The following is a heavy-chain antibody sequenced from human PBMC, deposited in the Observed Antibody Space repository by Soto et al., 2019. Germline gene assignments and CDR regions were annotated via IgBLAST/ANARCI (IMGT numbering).Heavy chain of an antibody. J-gene: IGHJ6*03. V-gene: IGHV4-39*01. D-gene: IGHD6-6*01. CDR2: IYYSGST. CDR3: ARPVIAARLSHYYMDV. CDR1: GGSISSSSYY. Sequence: SETLSLTCTVSGGSISSSSYYWGWIRQPPGKGLEWIGSIYYSGSTYYNPSLKSRVTISVDTSKNRFSLKLSSVTAADTAVYYCARPVIAARLSHYYMDVWGKGTTVTVSS.